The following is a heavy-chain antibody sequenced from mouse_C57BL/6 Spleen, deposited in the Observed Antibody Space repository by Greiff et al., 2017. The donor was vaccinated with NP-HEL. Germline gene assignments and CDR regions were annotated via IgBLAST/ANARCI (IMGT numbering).Heavy chain of an antibody. J-gene: IGHJ2*01. D-gene: IGHD1-1*01. CDR1: GYTFTDYE. Sequence: VQLQQSWAELVRPGASVTLSCKASGYTFTDYEMHWVKQTPVHGLEWIGAIYPGTGGTAYNQKFKGKAILTADKSSSTAYMELRSLTSEDSAVYYCTRSSTVVAPAFDYWGQGTTLTVSS. CDR2: IYPGTGGT. CDR3: TRSSTVVAPAFDY. V-gene: IGHV1-15*01.